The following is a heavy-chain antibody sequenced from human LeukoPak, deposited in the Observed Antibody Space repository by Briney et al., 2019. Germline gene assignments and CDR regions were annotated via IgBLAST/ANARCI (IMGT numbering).Heavy chain of an antibody. Sequence: GGSLRLSCAAAGFTFSSYAMSWVRQAPGRGLEWVSAISGSGGNTYYADSVKGRFTISRDNSKNTLYLQMNSLRAEDTALYYCAKVIYGVPIPTAGTWYYWGQGTLVTVSS. J-gene: IGHJ4*02. CDR3: AKVIYGVPIPTAGTWYY. CDR1: GFTFSSYA. D-gene: IGHD6-13*01. V-gene: IGHV3-23*01. CDR2: ISGSGGNT.